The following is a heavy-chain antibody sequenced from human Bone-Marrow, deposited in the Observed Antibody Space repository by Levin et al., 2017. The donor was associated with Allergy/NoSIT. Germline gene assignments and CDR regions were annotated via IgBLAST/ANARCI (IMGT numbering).Heavy chain of an antibody. V-gene: IGHV3-53*01. J-gene: IGHJ3*02. D-gene: IGHD3-10*01. Sequence: GESLKISCAASGFTVSSNHMSWVRQAPGKGLEWVSLIYSGGRGYYADSVRGRFTISRNNSKNTLYLQLNSLRAEDTAVYYCAIYGSGNDYSAFDIWGQGTMVTVSS. CDR2: IYSGGRG. CDR3: AIYGSGNDYSAFDI. CDR1: GFTVSSNH.